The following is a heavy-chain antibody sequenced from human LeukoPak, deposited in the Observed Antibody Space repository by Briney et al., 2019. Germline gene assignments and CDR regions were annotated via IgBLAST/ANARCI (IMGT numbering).Heavy chain of an antibody. V-gene: IGHV3-48*01. CDR1: GFTFSNYS. CDR2: ISRRSRTT. J-gene: IGHJ4*02. Sequence: GGSLRLSCAASGFTFSNYSMNWVRQAPGKGLEWVSYISRRSRTTYYADSVKGRFTISRDNAKNSLYLQMDSLRAEDTAVYYCVRSVYWGQGTLVTVSS. CDR3: VRSVY.